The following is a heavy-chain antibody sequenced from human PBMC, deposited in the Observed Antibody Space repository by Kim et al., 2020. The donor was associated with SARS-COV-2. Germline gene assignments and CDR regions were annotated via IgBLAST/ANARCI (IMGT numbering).Heavy chain of an antibody. CDR1: GFTFSSYA. V-gene: IGHV3-30*04. D-gene: IGHD2-2*01. CDR3: ARGAHFFVVVPAAIDY. J-gene: IGHJ4*02. Sequence: GGSLRLSCAASGFTFSSYAMHWVRQAPGKGLEWVAVISYDGSNKYYADSVKGRFTISRDNSKNTLYLQMNSLRAEDTAVYYCARGAHFFVVVPAAIDYWGQGTLVTVSS. CDR2: ISYDGSNK.